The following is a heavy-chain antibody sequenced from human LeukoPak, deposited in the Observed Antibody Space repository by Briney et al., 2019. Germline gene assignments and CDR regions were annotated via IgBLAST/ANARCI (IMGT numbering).Heavy chain of an antibody. CDR3: AREGRRQRGLGSDY. CDR2: INHSGST. V-gene: IGHV4-34*01. D-gene: IGHD6-19*01. J-gene: IGHJ4*02. CDR1: GGSISSYY. Sequence: SETLSLTCTVSGGSISSYYWSWIRQPPGKGLGWIGEINHSGSTNYNPSLKSRVTISVDTSKNQFSLKLSSVTAADTAVYYCAREGRRQRGLGSDYWGQGTLVTVS.